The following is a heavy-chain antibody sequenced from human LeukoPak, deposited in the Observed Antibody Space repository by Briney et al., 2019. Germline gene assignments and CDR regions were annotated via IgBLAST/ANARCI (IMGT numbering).Heavy chain of an antibody. J-gene: IGHJ4*02. CDR2: IIPIFGTA. V-gene: IGHV1-69*13. CDR1: GGTFSSYA. D-gene: IGHD6-13*01. Sequence: ASVKVSCKASGGTFSSYAISWVRQAPGQGLEWMGGIIPIFGTANYAQKFQGRVTITADESTSTAYMELSSLRSEDTAVYYCARHSSWYSGGDYWGQGTLVTVSS. CDR3: ARHSSWYSGGDY.